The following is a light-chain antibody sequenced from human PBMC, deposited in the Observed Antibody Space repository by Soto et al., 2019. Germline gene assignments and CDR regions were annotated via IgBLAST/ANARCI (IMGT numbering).Light chain of an antibody. Sequence: AIQLTQSPSSLSASVGDRVTITCRASQDISSALAWYQQKQGKAPALLIYDASTLESGVPSRFSGSGSGTDFTLTINSLQPEDFSTYYCQQFNRFPLSFGGGTKVEIK. J-gene: IGKJ4*01. CDR2: DAS. CDR1: QDISSA. V-gene: IGKV1-13*02. CDR3: QQFNRFPLS.